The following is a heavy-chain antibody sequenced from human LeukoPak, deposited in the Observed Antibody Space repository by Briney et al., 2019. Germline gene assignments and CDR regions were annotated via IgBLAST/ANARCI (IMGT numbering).Heavy chain of an antibody. CDR2: ISGSGGST. V-gene: IGHV3-23*01. CDR3: AKVRPTHYYDSSGYYYNPYYYGMDV. Sequence: GGSLRLSCATSGFTFSSYAMSWVRQAPGKGLEWVSAISGSGGSTYYADAVKGRFTISRDNSRNTLYLQMTSLRAEDTAVYYCAKVRPTHYYDSSGYYYNPYYYGMDVWGQGTTVTVSS. D-gene: IGHD3-22*01. CDR1: GFTFSSYA. J-gene: IGHJ6*02.